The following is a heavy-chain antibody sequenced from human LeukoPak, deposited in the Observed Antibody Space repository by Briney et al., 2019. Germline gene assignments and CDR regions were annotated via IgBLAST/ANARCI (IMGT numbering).Heavy chain of an antibody. J-gene: IGHJ4*02. CDR2: ISYSGST. CDR1: GGSISDYH. V-gene: IGHV4-59*01. D-gene: IGHD6-6*01. CDR3: ARGEAQFDY. Sequence: PSETLSLTCTVSGGSISDYHWSWIRQPPGKGLEWIGHISYSGSTNYNPSFKSRVTISGDTSKNQFSLKLSSVTAADTAVYYCARGEAQFDYWGQGTLVTVSS.